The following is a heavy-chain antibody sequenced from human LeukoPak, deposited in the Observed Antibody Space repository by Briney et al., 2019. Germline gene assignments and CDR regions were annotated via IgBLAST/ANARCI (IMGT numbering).Heavy chain of an antibody. CDR2: IYTSASA. J-gene: IGHJ6*02. CDR3: AGTKPHKNDYGDYGGYYYYGMDV. V-gene: IGHV4-4*07. CDR1: GGSISSYY. D-gene: IGHD4-17*01. Sequence: SETLSLTCTVSGGSISSYYWSWIRQPAGKGLEWIGRIYTSASANYNPSLKSRVTMSVDTCKNQFSLKLSSVTAADTAVYYCAGTKPHKNDYGDYGGYYYYGMDVWGQGTTVTVSS.